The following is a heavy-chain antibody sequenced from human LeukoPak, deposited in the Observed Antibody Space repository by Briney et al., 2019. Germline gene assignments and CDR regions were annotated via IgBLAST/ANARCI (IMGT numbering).Heavy chain of an antibody. Sequence: PGGSLRLSCAASGFTFSSYWMSWVRQAPGKGLEWVANIKQDGSEKYYVDSVKGRFTISRDNAKNSLYLQMNSLRAEGTAVYYCARDRGRYYMDVWGKGTTVTISS. J-gene: IGHJ6*03. CDR1: GFTFSSYW. CDR2: IKQDGSEK. D-gene: IGHD6-25*01. V-gene: IGHV3-7*01. CDR3: ARDRGRYYMDV.